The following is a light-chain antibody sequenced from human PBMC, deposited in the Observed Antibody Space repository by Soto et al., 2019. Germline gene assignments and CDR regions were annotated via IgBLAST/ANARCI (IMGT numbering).Light chain of an antibody. V-gene: IGKV1-5*03. J-gene: IGKJ1*01. CDR2: KAS. CDR1: QTISSW. CDR3: QHYNSYSEA. Sequence: DIQMTQSPSTLSGSVGDGVTITCRARQTISSWLAWYQQKPGKAPKLLIYKASTLKSGVPSRFSGSGSGTEFTLTISSLQPDDFATYYCQHYNSYSEACGQGTKGDI.